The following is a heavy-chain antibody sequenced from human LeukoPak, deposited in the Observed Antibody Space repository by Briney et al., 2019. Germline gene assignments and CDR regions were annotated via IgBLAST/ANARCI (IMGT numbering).Heavy chain of an antibody. Sequence: SGGSLRLSCAASGFTFDDYAMHWVRQAPGKGLEWVSGISWNSGSIGYADSVKGRFTISRDNAKNSLYLQMNSLRAEDTALYYCARVGPSMVRGVLGGNPDYWGQGTLVTVSS. CDR2: ISWNSGSI. CDR1: GFTFDDYA. J-gene: IGHJ4*02. D-gene: IGHD3-10*01. CDR3: ARVGPSMVRGVLGGNPDY. V-gene: IGHV3-9*01.